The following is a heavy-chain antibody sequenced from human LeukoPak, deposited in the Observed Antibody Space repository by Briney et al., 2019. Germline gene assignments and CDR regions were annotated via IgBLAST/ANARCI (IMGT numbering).Heavy chain of an antibody. Sequence: SVKVSCKASGGTFSSYAISWVRQAPGQGLEWMGGIIPIFGTANYAQKFQGRVTITAEESTSTAYMELSSLRSEDTAVYYCASHYCDSSGYYYGFDYWGQGTLVTVSS. D-gene: IGHD3-22*01. CDR1: GGTFSSYA. CDR3: ASHYCDSSGYYYGFDY. CDR2: IIPIFGTA. V-gene: IGHV1-69*13. J-gene: IGHJ4*01.